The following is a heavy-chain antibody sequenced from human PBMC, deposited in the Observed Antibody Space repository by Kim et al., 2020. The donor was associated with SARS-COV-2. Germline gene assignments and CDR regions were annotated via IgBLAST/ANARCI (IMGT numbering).Heavy chain of an antibody. J-gene: IGHJ6*02. Sequence: TSYADSVKGRFTISRDNAKNTMYLQMNSLRAEDTAMYYCARWSALYGMDVWGQGTTVTVSS. CDR3: ARWSALYGMDV. CDR2: T. V-gene: IGHV3-74*01.